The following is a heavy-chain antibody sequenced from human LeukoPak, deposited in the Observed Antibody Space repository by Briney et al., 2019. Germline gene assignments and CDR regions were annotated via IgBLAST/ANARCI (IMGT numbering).Heavy chain of an antibody. CDR1: GFTFSSYE. Sequence: GGSLRLSCAASGFTFSSYEMNWVRQAPGKGLEWVSYISSSGSTIYYADSVKGRFTISRDNSKSTLYLQMNSLRTEDTAVYYCAKDRGGSFYYFMDVWGKGTTVTISS. CDR3: AKDRGGSFYYFMDV. J-gene: IGHJ6*03. CDR2: ISSSGSTI. D-gene: IGHD3-10*01. V-gene: IGHV3-48*03.